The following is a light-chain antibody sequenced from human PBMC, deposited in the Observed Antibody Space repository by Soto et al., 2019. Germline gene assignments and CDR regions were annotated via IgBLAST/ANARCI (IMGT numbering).Light chain of an antibody. CDR3: MQGTHWPIT. CDR1: ESLVHSDGIAY. J-gene: IGKJ5*01. CDR2: KVS. V-gene: IGKV2-30*02. Sequence: DVVMTQSPLSLPLPPGRPECISCRSNESLVHSDGIAYFSWFQQRPGRSPRRLIYKVSNRDSGVPARFSGSGSGTDSALKISRVEAEDVGVYYCMQGTHWPITFGQGTRLEI.